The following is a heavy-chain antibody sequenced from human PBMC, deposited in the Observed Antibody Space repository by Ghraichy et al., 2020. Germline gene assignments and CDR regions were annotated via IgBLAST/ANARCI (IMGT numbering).Heavy chain of an antibody. CDR1: GTSISSGEYY. V-gene: IGHV4-30-4*01. CDR3: ARDSHGDYPDY. CDR2: IYFSGST. J-gene: IGHJ4*02. Sequence: SETLSLTFTVSGTSISSGEYYWSWIRQAPGKGLEWIGFIYFSGSTYYNPSLQSRVTLSVETSKNQFSLKLTSVTAADTAVYYCARDSHGDYPDYWGQGTLVTVSS. D-gene: IGHD4-17*01.